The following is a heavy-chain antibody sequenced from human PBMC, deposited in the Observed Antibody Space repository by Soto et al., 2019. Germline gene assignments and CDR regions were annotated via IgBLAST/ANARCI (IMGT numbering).Heavy chain of an antibody. D-gene: IGHD2-15*01. V-gene: IGHV3-74*01. CDR3: ARGGYCSGGSCYWAFDI. CDR2: IISDGSST. J-gene: IGHJ3*02. Sequence: GPLRLCWSAAGCTFSGHWRHLIRQNQGKGLVWVSRIISDGSSTSYADSVKGRFTISRDNAKNTLYLQMNSLTTEDTAVYYCARGGYCSGGSCYWAFDIWGQGTMVTVSS. CDR1: GCTFSGHW.